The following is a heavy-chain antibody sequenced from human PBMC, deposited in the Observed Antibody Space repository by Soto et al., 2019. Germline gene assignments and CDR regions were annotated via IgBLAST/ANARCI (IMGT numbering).Heavy chain of an antibody. J-gene: IGHJ3*02. V-gene: IGHV3-7*03. CDR2: IKQDGSEK. CDR1: GFTFSSYW. Sequence: PGGSLRLSCAASGFTFSSYWMTWVRQAPGKGLEWVANIKQDGSEKYYVDSVKGRFTISRDNAKNSLFLQMNSLRAEDTAVYYCARGGTGYYDVDAFDSWGRGTMVTVSS. D-gene: IGHD3-9*01. CDR3: ARGGTGYYDVDAFDS.